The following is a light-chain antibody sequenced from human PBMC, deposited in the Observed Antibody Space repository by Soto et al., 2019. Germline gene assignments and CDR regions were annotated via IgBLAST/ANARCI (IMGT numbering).Light chain of an antibody. V-gene: IGKV1-33*01. CDR1: QDISNY. CDR3: QQYEDLPLT. Sequence: DIQMTQSPSSLSASVGDRVTITCHASQDISNYLNWYQQKPGKAPKLLIFDASNVETGVPSRFSGSGSGTDFTFTIHSLQPEVAATYYCQQYEDLPLTFGGGTKVGIK. CDR2: DAS. J-gene: IGKJ4*01.